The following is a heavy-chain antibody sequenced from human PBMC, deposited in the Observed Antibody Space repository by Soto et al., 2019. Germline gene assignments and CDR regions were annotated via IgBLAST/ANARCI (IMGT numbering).Heavy chain of an antibody. CDR2: IKQDGSEK. D-gene: IGHD5-12*01. Sequence: EVQLVESGGGLVQPGWSLRLSCAASGFTFSSYWMSWVRQAPGKGLEWVANIKQDGSEKYYVDSVKGRFTISRDNAKNSLYLQMNSLRAEDTAVYYCARHHSVDIVATILYYYMDVWGKGTTVTVSS. J-gene: IGHJ6*03. CDR3: ARHHSVDIVATILYYYMDV. V-gene: IGHV3-7*01. CDR1: GFTFSSYW.